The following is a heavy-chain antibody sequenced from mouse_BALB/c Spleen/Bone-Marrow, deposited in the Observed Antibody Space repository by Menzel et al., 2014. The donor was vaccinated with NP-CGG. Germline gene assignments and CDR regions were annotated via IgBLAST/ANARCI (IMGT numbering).Heavy chain of an antibody. V-gene: IGHV14-3*02. J-gene: IGHJ4*01. CDR2: IDPANGNT. Sequence: DVKLVESGAELAKPGASVKLSCTASGFNIKDTYMHWVKQRPEQGLEWIGRIDPANGNTKYDPKFQGKATITADTSSNTAYLQLSSLTSEDTAVYYCARWLRRYYAMDYWGQGTSVTVSS. CDR3: ARWLRRYYAMDY. CDR1: GFNIKDTY. D-gene: IGHD2-2*01.